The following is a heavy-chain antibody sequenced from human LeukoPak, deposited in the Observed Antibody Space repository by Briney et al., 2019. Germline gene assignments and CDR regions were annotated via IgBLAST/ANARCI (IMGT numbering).Heavy chain of an antibody. CDR2: ISSSGSTI. Sequence: GGSLRLSCAASGFTFSSYEMNWVRQAPGKGLEWVSYISSSGSTIYYADSVKGRFTISRDNAKNSLYLQMNSLRAEDTAVYYCARGYSYGYGMDVWGQGTTVTVSS. CDR3: ARGYSYGYGMDV. D-gene: IGHD5-18*01. J-gene: IGHJ6*02. CDR1: GFTFSSYE. V-gene: IGHV3-48*03.